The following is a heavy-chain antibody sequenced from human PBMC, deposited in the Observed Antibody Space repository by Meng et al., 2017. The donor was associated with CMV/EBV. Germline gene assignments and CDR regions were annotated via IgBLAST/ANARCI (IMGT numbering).Heavy chain of an antibody. D-gene: IGHD6-6*01. Sequence: GESLKISCAASGFTFSDYYMSWIRQAPGKGLEWVPYISSSGSTIYYADSVKGRFTISRDNAKNSLYLQMNSLRAEDTAVYYCARALVRTSPPDYWGQGTLVTVSS. V-gene: IGHV3-11*04. J-gene: IGHJ4*02. CDR2: ISSSGSTI. CDR1: GFTFSDYY. CDR3: ARALVRTSPPDY.